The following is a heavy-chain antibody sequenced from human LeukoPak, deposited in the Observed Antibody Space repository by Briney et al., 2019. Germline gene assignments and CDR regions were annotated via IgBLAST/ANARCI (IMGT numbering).Heavy chain of an antibody. V-gene: IGHV1-69*13. CDR3: AKDLWLTAANDY. J-gene: IGHJ4*02. CDR2: TIPLFGTA. CDR1: GYTFTGYY. D-gene: IGHD2-15*01. Sequence: ASVKVSCKASGYTFTGYYMHWVRQAPGQGLEWMGGTIPLFGTANYAQKFQGRVTITADESTGTAYMELSRLRSDDTAVYYCAKDLWLTAANDYWGQGTLVTVSS.